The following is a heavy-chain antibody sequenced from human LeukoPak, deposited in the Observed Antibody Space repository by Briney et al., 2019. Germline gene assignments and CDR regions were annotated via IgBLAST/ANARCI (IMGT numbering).Heavy chain of an antibody. J-gene: IGHJ4*02. D-gene: IGHD4-17*01. V-gene: IGHV3-48*03. CDR2: ISSSGSTI. Sequence: GGSLRLSCAASGFTFSSYEMNWVRQAPGKGLEWVSYISSSGSTIYYADSVKGRFTISRDNAKNSLYLQMNSLRAEDTAVYYCASHDSYFSYGDYGLGAFDYWGQGTLVTVSS. CDR1: GFTFSSYE. CDR3: ASHDSYFSYGDYGLGAFDY.